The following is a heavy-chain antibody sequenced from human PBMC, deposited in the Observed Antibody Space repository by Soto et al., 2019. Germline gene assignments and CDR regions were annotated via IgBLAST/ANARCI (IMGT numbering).Heavy chain of an antibody. CDR2: IYYSGST. D-gene: IGHD3-3*01. CDR1: GGSISSGDDY. J-gene: IGHJ5*02. CDR3: ARWWSGSRQGFDP. V-gene: IGHV4-31*03. Sequence: QVQLQESGPGLVKPSQTLSLTCTVSGGSISSGDDYWSWIRQHPGKGLEWIGYIYYSGSTYYNPSFKSRVTISVDTSNNQFSLKLSSVTAADTAVYYCARWWSGSRQGFDPWGQGTLVTVSS.